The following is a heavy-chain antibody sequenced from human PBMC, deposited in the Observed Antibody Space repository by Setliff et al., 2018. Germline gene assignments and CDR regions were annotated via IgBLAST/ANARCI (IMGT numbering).Heavy chain of an antibody. D-gene: IGHD3-10*01. CDR2: IFHSGST. CDR3: ARASYGWGSHYKIKWFDP. CDR1: GYSISSGHF. J-gene: IGHJ5*02. V-gene: IGHV4-38-2*01. Sequence: KPSETLSLTCGVSGYSISSGHFWGWIRQPPGKGLEWLGNIFHSGSTYYNPTLNSRVTMSVDTSKNQFSLMLTSVTASDTAVYYCARASYGWGSHYKIKWFDPWGQGTLVTVSS.